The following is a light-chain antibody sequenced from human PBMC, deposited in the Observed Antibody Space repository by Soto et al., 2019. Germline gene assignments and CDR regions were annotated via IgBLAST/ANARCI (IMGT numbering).Light chain of an antibody. J-gene: IGKJ1*01. CDR3: QQYNNWPRT. Sequence: EIVMTHSPATLSVSPGERATLSCRASQSLGSNLAWYRQKPGQAPRLLIYGASTRATGVPARFSGSGSGTEFTLTISSLQSEDFAVYYCQQYNNWPRTFGQGTKVEI. V-gene: IGKV3-15*01. CDR2: GAS. CDR1: QSLGSN.